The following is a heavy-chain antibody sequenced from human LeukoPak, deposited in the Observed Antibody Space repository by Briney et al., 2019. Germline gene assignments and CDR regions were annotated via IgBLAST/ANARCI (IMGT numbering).Heavy chain of an antibody. V-gene: IGHV4-39*07. CDR2: IYYSGNT. D-gene: IGHD5-24*01. J-gene: IGHJ4*02. CDR3: ARDGRDGYNLDY. Sequence: SETLSLTCTVSGGSISSSSYYWGWIRQPPGKGLEWIGSIYYSGNTYYNPSLKSRVTISVDKSNNQFSLKLSSVTAADTAVYYCARDGRDGYNLDYWGQGTLVTVSS. CDR1: GGSISSSSYY.